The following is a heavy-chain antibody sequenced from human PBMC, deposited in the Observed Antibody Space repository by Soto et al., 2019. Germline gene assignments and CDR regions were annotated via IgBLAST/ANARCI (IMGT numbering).Heavy chain of an antibody. CDR2: ISSSGGT. Sequence: PSETLSLTCTVSGASVSSGSHYWTWIRQPPGKGLEWIGYISSSGGTNYSPSLKSRDTISLDTSKNQFSLILSSVTAADTAVYYCAKDSGYNYGYFRWFDPWGQGTLVTVSS. V-gene: IGHV4-61*01. CDR1: GASVSSGSHY. J-gene: IGHJ5*02. CDR3: AKDSGYNYGYFRWFDP. D-gene: IGHD5-18*01.